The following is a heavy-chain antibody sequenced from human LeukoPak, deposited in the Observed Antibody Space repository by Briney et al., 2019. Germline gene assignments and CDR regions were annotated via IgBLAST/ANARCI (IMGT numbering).Heavy chain of an antibody. CDR1: GGSISSTSYY. V-gene: IGHV4-39*07. CDR2: IYYTGST. Sequence: PSETLSLTCTVSGGSISSTSYYWGWIRQPPGKGLEWIGSIYYTGSTYYNPSLKSRVTISVDTSNNQFSLKLSSVTAADTAVYYCARLDDSSGYPFSAFDYWGQGTLVTVSS. J-gene: IGHJ4*02. D-gene: IGHD3-22*01. CDR3: ARLDDSSGYPFSAFDY.